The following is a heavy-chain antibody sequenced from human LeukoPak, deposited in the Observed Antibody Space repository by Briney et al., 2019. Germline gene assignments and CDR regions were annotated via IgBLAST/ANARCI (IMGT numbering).Heavy chain of an antibody. Sequence: GGSLRLSCAASGFTFSSYSMNWVRQAPGKGLEWVSSISSSSSYIYYADSVKGRFTISRDNAKNSLYLQMNSPRAEDTAVYYCARGSGDSYYYYYMDVWGKGTTVTVSS. D-gene: IGHD3-3*01. CDR2: ISSSSSYI. CDR3: ARGSGDSYYYYYMDV. CDR1: GFTFSSYS. V-gene: IGHV3-21*01. J-gene: IGHJ6*03.